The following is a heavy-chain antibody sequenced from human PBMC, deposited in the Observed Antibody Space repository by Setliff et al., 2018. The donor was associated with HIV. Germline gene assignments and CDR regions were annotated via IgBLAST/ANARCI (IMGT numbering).Heavy chain of an antibody. CDR3: ARGQGCGGGCHYAFEM. Sequence: SETLSLTCNVSGASITSGSYYWSWIRRPAGKGLEWIGHIYSRGPTNYNPSLRSRVIISVDTSKNQLSLSLSSVTAADTAVYYCARGQGCGGGCHYAFEMRGQGTMVTVSS. V-gene: IGHV4-61*09. CDR1: GASITSGSYY. D-gene: IGHD2-21*02. CDR2: IYSRGPT. J-gene: IGHJ3*02.